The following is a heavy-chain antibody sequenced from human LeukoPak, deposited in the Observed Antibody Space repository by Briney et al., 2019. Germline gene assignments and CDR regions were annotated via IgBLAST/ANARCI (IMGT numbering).Heavy chain of an antibody. V-gene: IGHV3-7*01. CDR3: ARSGPGVDSFYFYMDV. CDR1: GFTFSQYW. CDR2: IKHDGSEKQDGSEK. J-gene: IGHJ6*03. Sequence: PGGSLRLSCAASGFTFSQYWMSWVRQAPGKGLEWVANIKHDGSEKQDGSEKNYVDSVKGRFTISRDNAKNSLYLQMNSLRAEDTAVYYCARSGPGVDSFYFYMDVWGKGTTVTVSS. D-gene: IGHD3-10*01.